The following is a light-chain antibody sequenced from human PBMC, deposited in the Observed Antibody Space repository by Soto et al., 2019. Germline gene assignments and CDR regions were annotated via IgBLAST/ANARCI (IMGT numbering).Light chain of an antibody. CDR1: QSVSRY. CDR3: QQRSNWPLT. CDR2: DAS. Sequence: EIVLTQSPATLPLSVGERATFSCRASQSVSRYLAWYQQKPGQAPRLLMHDASSRASGIPARFSGSGSGTDFTLTISSLEPEDFAVYYCQQRSNWPLTFGGGTKVEIK. V-gene: IGKV3-11*01. J-gene: IGKJ4*01.